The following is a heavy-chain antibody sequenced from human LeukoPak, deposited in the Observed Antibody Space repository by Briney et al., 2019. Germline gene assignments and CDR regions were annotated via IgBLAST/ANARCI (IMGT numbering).Heavy chain of an antibody. J-gene: IGHJ4*02. D-gene: IGHD1-14*01. Sequence: SETLSLTCTVSGGSINTYFWTWIRQPPGKGLEWIGYINYSGSTNSNPSLKSRVAISVDTSKNQFSVKLSSVTAADTAVYYCARQHSPGYFDYWGQGTLVTVSS. CDR1: GGSINTYF. CDR2: INYSGST. CDR3: ARQHSPGYFDY. V-gene: IGHV4-59*08.